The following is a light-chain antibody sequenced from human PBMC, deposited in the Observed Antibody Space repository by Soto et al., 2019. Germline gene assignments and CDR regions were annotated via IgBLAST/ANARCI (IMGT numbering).Light chain of an antibody. CDR2: DVS. J-gene: IGLJ2*01. V-gene: IGLV2-11*01. CDR1: SSDVGGYNY. CDR3: CSYAGSYTPVV. Sequence: QSALTQPRSVSGSPGQSVTISCTGTSSDVGGYNYVSWYQQHPGKAPKLMIYDVSKRPSGVPDRFSGSKSGNTASLTISGLQAEDEGDYYCCSYAGSYTPVVFGGGTKLTVL.